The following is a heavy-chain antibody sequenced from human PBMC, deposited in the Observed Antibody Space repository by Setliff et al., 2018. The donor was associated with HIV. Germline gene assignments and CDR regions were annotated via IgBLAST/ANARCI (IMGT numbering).Heavy chain of an antibody. CDR1: GFTFSSYE. CDR3: AKGQDGLRYNWFDP. CDR2: ISSSSSYT. V-gene: IGHV3-48*03. J-gene: IGHJ5*02. Sequence: GGSLRLSCGASGFTFSSYEMNWVRQAPGKGLEWVSYISSSSSYTNYADSVKGRFTISRDNSKNMLYLQMNSLRAEDTAVYYCAKGQDGLRYNWFDPWGHGTLVTVSS.